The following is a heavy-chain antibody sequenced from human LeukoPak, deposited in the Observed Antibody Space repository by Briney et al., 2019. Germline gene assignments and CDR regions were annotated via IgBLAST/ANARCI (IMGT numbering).Heavy chain of an antibody. V-gene: IGHV1-69*06. D-gene: IGHD1-14*01. CDR2: IIPIFGTA. CDR1: GGTFSSYA. J-gene: IGHJ4*02. Sequence: SVKVSCKASGGTFSSYAISWVRQAPGQGLEWMGGIIPIFGTANYAQKLQGRVTITADKSTSTAYMELSSLRSEDTAVYYCARDVPGMYSGPFDYWGQGTLVTVST. CDR3: ARDVPGMYSGPFDY.